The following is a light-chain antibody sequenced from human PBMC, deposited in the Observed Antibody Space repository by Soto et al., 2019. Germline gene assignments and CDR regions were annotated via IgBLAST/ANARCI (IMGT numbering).Light chain of an antibody. V-gene: IGLV1-51*01. CDR2: DSN. J-gene: IGLJ3*02. Sequence: QSVLTQPPSVSAAPGQKVTISCSGSISNIGSNHVSWYHQLPGSAPKLLIYDSNKRPSGIPDRFSGSKSGTSATLGITGLQTGDEADYYCGTWDSSLSVVLFGGGTKVTVL. CDR3: GTWDSSLSVVL. CDR1: ISNIGSNH.